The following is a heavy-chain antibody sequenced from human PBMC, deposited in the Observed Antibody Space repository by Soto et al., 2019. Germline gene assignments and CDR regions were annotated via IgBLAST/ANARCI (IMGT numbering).Heavy chain of an antibody. CDR2: SYYSGST. CDR1: GGSINSYY. D-gene: IGHD6-13*01. Sequence: TSETLSLTCTVSGGSINSYYWSWIRQPPGKGLEWIGYSYYSGSTIYNPSLKSRVTISIDTSKKQFSLNLNSVTAADTAVYYCARGDSSSWYLNWFHPWGQGTLVTSPQ. CDR3: ARGDSSSWYLNWFHP. V-gene: IGHV4-59*01. J-gene: IGHJ5*02.